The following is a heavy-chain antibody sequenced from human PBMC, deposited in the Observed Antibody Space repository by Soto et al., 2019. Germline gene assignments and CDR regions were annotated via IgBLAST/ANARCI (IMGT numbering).Heavy chain of an antibody. Sequence: GASVKVSCKASGYTFTSSRISWVRQAPGQGLEWMGWISAYNGNTNYAQKLQGRVTMTTDTSTSTAYMELRSLRSDDTAVYYCATSTTVTTFDAFDIWGQGTMVTVSS. D-gene: IGHD4-17*01. V-gene: IGHV1-18*01. CDR3: ATSTTVTTFDAFDI. CDR2: ISAYNGNT. CDR1: GYTFTSSR. J-gene: IGHJ3*02.